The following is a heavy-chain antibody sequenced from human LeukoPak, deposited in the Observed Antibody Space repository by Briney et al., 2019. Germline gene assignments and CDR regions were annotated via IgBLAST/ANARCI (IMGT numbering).Heavy chain of an antibody. CDR2: ISGDGETT. CDR3: AKDRGGYYGSGTSYYFYGMDV. J-gene: IGHJ6*02. V-gene: IGHV3-43*02. Sequence: GGSVRLSCAASGFTFGDYAMHWVRHAPGKGLEWVAVISGDGETTHYVDSVKGRFSISRDQSRGSLHLQMDTLRTEDTALYYCAKDRGGYYGSGTSYYFYGMDVWGQGTTVTVSS. D-gene: IGHD3-10*01. CDR1: GFTFGDYA.